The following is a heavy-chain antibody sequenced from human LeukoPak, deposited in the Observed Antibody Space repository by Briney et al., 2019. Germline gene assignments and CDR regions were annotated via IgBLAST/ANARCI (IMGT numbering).Heavy chain of an antibody. CDR2: IYPGDSDT. D-gene: IGHD7-27*01. CDR1: GYSFTSYW. CDR3: ARALAGEPRYFDY. Sequence: GESLKIFCKGSGYSFTSYWIGWVRQMPGKGLEWMGIIYPGDSDTRYSPSFQGQVTISADRSITTAYLQWRSLKASDTAMYYCARALAGEPRYFDYWGQGTLVTVSS. V-gene: IGHV5-51*01. J-gene: IGHJ4*02.